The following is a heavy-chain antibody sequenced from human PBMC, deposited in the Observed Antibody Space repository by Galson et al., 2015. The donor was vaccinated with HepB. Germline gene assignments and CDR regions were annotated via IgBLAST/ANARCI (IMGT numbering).Heavy chain of an antibody. CDR3: AREWRGGSSSVWWEHYYYYGMDV. V-gene: IGHV3-7*01. CDR2: IKQDGSEK. J-gene: IGHJ6*02. D-gene: IGHD6-6*01. Sequence: CAASGFTFSSYWMSWVRQAPGKGLEWVANIKQDGSEKYYVDSVKGRFTISRDNAKNSLYLQMSSLRAEDTAVYYCAREWRGGSSSVWWEHYYYYGMDVWGQGTTVTVSS. CDR1: GFTFSSYW.